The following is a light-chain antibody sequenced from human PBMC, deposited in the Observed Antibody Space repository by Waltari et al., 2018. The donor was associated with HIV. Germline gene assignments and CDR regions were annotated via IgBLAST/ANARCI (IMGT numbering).Light chain of an antibody. CDR3: QSADSSGSPYVV. Sequence: SYELTQPTSVSVSPGQTARITCSGDALPKQYTYWYQQKPGQAPLLVIYKDSERPSGIPERVSGSNSGTTVTLTISGVQAEDEADYYCQSADSSGSPYVVFGGGTKLTVL. V-gene: IGLV3-25*03. J-gene: IGLJ2*01. CDR2: KDS. CDR1: ALPKQY.